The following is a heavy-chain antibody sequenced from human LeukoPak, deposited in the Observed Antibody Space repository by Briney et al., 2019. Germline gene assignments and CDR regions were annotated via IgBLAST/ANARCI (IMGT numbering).Heavy chain of an antibody. CDR3: ARASRYRDSSGRRGYRFDY. CDR1: GGYISSYY. CDR2: IYFSGTT. D-gene: IGHD3-22*01. V-gene: IGHV4-59*01. J-gene: IGHJ4*02. Sequence: SETLSLTCTVSGGYISSYYWSWIRQPPGKGLEWIGHIYFSGTTNYNPSLNSRVIISIDASRNQFSLNLISVTAADADVYYTARASRYRDSSGRRGYRFDYWGWRTRVTVSS.